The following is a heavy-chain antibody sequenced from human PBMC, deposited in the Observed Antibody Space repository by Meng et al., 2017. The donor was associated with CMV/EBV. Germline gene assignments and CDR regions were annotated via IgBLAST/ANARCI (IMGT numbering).Heavy chain of an antibody. CDR2: ISSSSSYI. V-gene: IGHV3-21*01. CDR1: GFTFSSYS. CDR3: ARGGKGV. J-gene: IGHJ6*02. Sequence: GESLKISCAASGFTFSSYSMNWVRQAPGKGLEWVSSISSSSSYIYYADSVKGRFTISRDNSKNSLYLQMNSLRAEDTAVYYCARGGKGVWGQGTTVTVSS.